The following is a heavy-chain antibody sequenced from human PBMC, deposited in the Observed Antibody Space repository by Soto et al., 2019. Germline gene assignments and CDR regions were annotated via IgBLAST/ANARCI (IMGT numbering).Heavy chain of an antibody. V-gene: IGHV4-59*01. CDR1: GGSISSYY. Sequence: SETLSLTCTVSGGSISSYYWSWIRQPPGKGLEWIGYIYYSGSTNYNPSLKSRVTISVDTSKNQFSLKLSSVTAADTAVYYCARAPGNWGSYYYYYGMDVWGQGTTVTVSS. D-gene: IGHD7-27*01. CDR3: ARAPGNWGSYYYYYGMDV. CDR2: IYYSGST. J-gene: IGHJ6*02.